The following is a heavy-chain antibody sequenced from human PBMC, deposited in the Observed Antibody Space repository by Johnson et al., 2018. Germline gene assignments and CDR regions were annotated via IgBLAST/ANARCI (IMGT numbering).Heavy chain of an antibody. J-gene: IGHJ1*01. V-gene: IGHV3-9*01. D-gene: IGHD4-23*01. CDR1: GFTFDDYA. CDR2: IYWNSGSI. CDR3: AKDRALRWSAIQH. Sequence: EVQLVESGGGLVQXGRSLRLSCAASGFTFDDYAMHWVRQAPGKGLEWVSGIYWNSGSIEYADSVKGRFTISRDNAKNSLYLQMNSLRTEDTAFYYCAKDRALRWSAIQHWGQGTLVTVSS.